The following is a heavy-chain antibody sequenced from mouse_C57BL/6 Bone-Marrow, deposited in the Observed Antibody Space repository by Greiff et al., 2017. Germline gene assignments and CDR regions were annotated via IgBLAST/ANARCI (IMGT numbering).Heavy chain of an antibody. D-gene: IGHD2-5*01. CDR2: IDPSDSYT. Sequence: QVQLQQPGAELVKPGASVKLSCKASGYTFTSYWMQWVKQRPGQGLEWIGEIDPSDSYTNYNQKFKGKATLTVDTSSSTAYMQLSSLTSEDSAVYYCARTHYSNRDAMDYWGQGTSVTVSS. CDR1: GYTFTSYW. V-gene: IGHV1-50*01. CDR3: ARTHYSNRDAMDY. J-gene: IGHJ4*01.